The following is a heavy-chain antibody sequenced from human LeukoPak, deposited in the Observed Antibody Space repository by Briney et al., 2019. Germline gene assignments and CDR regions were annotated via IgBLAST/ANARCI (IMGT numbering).Heavy chain of an antibody. D-gene: IGHD3-3*01. Sequence: ASVKVSCKVSGYTLTELSMHWVRQAPGKGLEWMGGFDPEDGETIYAQKFQGRVTMTEDTSTDTAYMELSSLRSEDTAVYYCARGSPITIFGVVIGYYFDYWGQGTLVTVSS. J-gene: IGHJ4*02. V-gene: IGHV1-24*01. CDR1: GYTLTELS. CDR2: FDPEDGET. CDR3: ARGSPITIFGVVIGYYFDY.